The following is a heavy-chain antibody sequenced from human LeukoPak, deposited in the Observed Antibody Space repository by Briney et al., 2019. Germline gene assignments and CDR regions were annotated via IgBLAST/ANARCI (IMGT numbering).Heavy chain of an antibody. CDR1: GGSISGYY. Sequence: SETLSLTCTVSGGSISGYYWSWFRQPAGKGLEWIGRVYTSGTTNYNPSLKCRVTMSIDTSKNQFSLKLTSVTAADTAVYYCARGFGHPWGQGTLVTVSS. J-gene: IGHJ5*02. CDR3: ARGFGHP. D-gene: IGHD3-10*01. CDR2: VYTSGTT. V-gene: IGHV4-4*07.